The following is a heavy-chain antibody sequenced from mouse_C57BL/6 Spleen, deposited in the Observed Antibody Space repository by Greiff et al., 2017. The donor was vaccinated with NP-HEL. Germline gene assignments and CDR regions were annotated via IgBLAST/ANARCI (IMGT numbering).Heavy chain of an antibody. V-gene: IGHV1-61*01. Sequence: QVQLQQPGAELVRPGSSVKLSCKASGYTFTSYWMDWVKQRPGQGLEWIGNIYPSDSETHYNQKFKDKATLTVDKSSSTAYMQLSSLTSEYSAVYYCARGMITKAFAYWGQGTLVTVSA. D-gene: IGHD2-4*01. CDR1: GYTFTSYW. CDR3: ARGMITKAFAY. CDR2: IYPSDSET. J-gene: IGHJ3*01.